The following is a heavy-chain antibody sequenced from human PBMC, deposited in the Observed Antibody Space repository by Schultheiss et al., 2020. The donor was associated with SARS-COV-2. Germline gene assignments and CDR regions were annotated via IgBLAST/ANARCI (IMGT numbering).Heavy chain of an antibody. D-gene: IGHD5-12*01. CDR3: ARDRYTGYDFDY. Sequence: GGSLRLSCAASGFTFDDYTMHWVRQAPGKGLEWVSYISSSGSTIYYADSVKGRFTISRDNAKNSLYLQMNSMRAEDTGVYYCARDRYTGYDFDYWGQGTLVTVSS. CDR2: ISSSGSTI. J-gene: IGHJ4*02. CDR1: GFTFDDYT. V-gene: IGHV3-48*04.